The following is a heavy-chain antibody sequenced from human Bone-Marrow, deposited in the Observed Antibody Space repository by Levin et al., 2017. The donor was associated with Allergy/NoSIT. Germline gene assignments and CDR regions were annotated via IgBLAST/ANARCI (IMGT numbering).Heavy chain of an antibody. J-gene: IGHJ6*02. V-gene: IGHV3-21*01. CDR1: GFTFSSYS. CDR3: ARENVVVPAAIDSFYYALDV. D-gene: IGHD2-2*01. CDR2: ITGSGSYI. Sequence: PGGSLRLSCAASGFTFSSYSMNWVRQAPGKGLEWVSSITGSGSYIYYADSVKGRFTVSRDSAKNALYLQMNRLRAEDTAVYYCARENVVVPAAIDSFYYALDVWGQGTAVTVSS.